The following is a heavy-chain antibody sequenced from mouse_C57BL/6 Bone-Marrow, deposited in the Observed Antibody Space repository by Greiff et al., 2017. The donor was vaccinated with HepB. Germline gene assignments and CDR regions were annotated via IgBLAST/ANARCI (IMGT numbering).Heavy chain of an antibody. CDR2: IYPGSGST. D-gene: IGHD2-4*01. CDR3: ATYDYDVSWFAY. V-gene: IGHV1-55*01. CDR1: GYTFTSYW. Sequence: VQLQQPGAELVKPGASVKLSCKASGYTFTSYWITWVKQRPGQGLEWIGDIYPGSGSTNYNEKFKSKATLTVDTSSSTAYMQLISLASEDSAVCYSATYDYDVSWFAYWGQGTLVTVSA. J-gene: IGHJ3*01.